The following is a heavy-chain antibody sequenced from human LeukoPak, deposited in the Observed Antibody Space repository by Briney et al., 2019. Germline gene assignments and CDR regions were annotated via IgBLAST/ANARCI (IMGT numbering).Heavy chain of an antibody. CDR2: FDPEDDET. CDR3: ATDLTQAMVRGGASYYYYGMDV. D-gene: IGHD3-10*01. CDR1: GYTLTELS. Sequence: ASVKVSCKVSGYTLTELSMHWVRQAPGKGLEWMGGFDPEDDETIYAQKFQGRVTMTEDTSTDTAYMELSSLRSEDTAVYYCATDLTQAMVRGGASYYYYGMDVWGQGTTVTVSS. V-gene: IGHV1-24*01. J-gene: IGHJ6*02.